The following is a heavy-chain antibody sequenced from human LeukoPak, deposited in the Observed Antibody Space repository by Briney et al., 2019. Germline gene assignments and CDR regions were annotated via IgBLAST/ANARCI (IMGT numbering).Heavy chain of an antibody. CDR1: GFTFSSYA. CDR2: ISYDGSNK. V-gene: IGHV3-30-3*01. Sequence: PGRSLRLSCAASGFTFSSYAMHWVRQAPGKGLEWVAVISYDGSNKYYADSMKGRFTISRDNSKNTLYLQMNSLRAGDTAVYYCARDVLRGGYFDYWGQGTLVTVSS. CDR3: ARDVLRGGYFDY. D-gene: IGHD3-16*01. J-gene: IGHJ4*02.